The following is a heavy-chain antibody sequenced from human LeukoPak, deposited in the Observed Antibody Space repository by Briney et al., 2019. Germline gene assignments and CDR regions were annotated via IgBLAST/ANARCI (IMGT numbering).Heavy chain of an antibody. Sequence: PGGSLRLSCAASGFTFSSYEMNWVRQAPGKGLEWVSYIRSSGTSIYYAESVKGRFTISRDNAKNALYLQMNSLRAEDTAVYYCARDGGGGYGGDGFDIWGQGTMVTVSS. CDR2: IRSSGTSI. D-gene: IGHD6-19*01. V-gene: IGHV3-48*03. CDR1: GFTFSSYE. J-gene: IGHJ3*02. CDR3: ARDGGGGYGGDGFDI.